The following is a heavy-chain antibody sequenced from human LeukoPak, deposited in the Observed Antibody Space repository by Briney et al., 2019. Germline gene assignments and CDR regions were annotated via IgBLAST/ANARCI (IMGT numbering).Heavy chain of an antibody. CDR1: GGSFGGYY. CDR3: ARGLSTMVRGVIRFHNWFDP. D-gene: IGHD3-10*01. J-gene: IGHJ5*02. V-gene: IGHV4-34*01. CDR2: INHSGST. Sequence: PSETLSLTCAVYGGSFGGYYWSWIRQPPGKGLEWIGEINHSGSTNYNPSLKSRVTISVDTSKNQFSLKLSSVTAADTAVYYCARGLSTMVRGVIRFHNWFDPWGQGTLVTVSS.